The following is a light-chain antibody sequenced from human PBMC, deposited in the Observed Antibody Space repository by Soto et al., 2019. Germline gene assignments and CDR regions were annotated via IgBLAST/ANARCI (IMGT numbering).Light chain of an antibody. CDR2: KAS. J-gene: IGKJ1*01. CDR1: PRTSSW. Sequence: DIQMTQSPSTPSASVGARVTTTCRASPRTSSWLAWYQQNPGKAPKILIHKASSLESGVPSRFNAIGSGTEFTLPIRSMKPDDFATDACQEYNNYWTFCQGTKVDI. CDR3: QEYNNYWT. V-gene: IGKV1-5*03.